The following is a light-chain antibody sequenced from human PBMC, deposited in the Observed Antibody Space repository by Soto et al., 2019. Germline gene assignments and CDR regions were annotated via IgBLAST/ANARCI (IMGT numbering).Light chain of an antibody. CDR2: DAS. J-gene: IGKJ1*01. CDR3: QLYDSARWT. V-gene: IGKV3-20*01. Sequence: EIVMAQSPRTLSLSPGERATLSCRASQSISSTYLTWYHQRPGQAPRLLIYDASRRATGIPDRFSGSGSGTDFSLTIIRLEPEDFAVYYFQLYDSARWTFGLGTKVDIK. CDR1: QSISSTY.